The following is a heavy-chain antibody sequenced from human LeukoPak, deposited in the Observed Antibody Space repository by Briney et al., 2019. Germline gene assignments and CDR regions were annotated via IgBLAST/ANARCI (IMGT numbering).Heavy chain of an antibody. Sequence: PGGSLRLSCAASGFTFSDYYMSWIRQAPGKGLEGVSYISSSGSTIYYADSVKGRLTISRDNAKNSLYLQMNSLSAEDTAVYYCAGTYWSGYYFFSLNYYGMDVWGQGTTVTVSS. D-gene: IGHD3-3*01. J-gene: IGHJ6*02. CDR1: GFTFSDYY. V-gene: IGHV3-11*01. CDR3: AGTYWSGYYFFSLNYYGMDV. CDR2: ISSSGSTI.